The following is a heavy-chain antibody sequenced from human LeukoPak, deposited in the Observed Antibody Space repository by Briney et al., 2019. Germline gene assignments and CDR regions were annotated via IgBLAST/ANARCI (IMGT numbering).Heavy chain of an antibody. CDR1: GGSISSYY. CDR2: IYTSGST. V-gene: IGHV4-4*09. J-gene: IGHJ5*02. Sequence: PSETLSLTCTVSGGSISSYYGSWVRQPPGEGPEWVGYIYTSGSTNYNPSRKSRVTISVDTSKNQSSLKLSSVTAADTAVYYCARYWGQYSSVWNWGWFDHWGQGTLVTVSS. D-gene: IGHD6-19*01. CDR3: ARYWGQYSSVWNWGWFDH.